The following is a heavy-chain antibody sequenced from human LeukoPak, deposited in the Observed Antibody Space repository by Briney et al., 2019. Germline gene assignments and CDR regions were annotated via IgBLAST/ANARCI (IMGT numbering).Heavy chain of an antibody. V-gene: IGHV3-23*01. CDR2: ISGSGGST. CDR3: AREPRPYYYYDSSGYYYS. J-gene: IGHJ4*02. D-gene: IGHD3-22*01. Sequence: GGSLRLSCAVSGFTFSNYAMNWVRQAPGKGLEWVSAISGSGGSTYYADSVKGRFTISRDNSKNTLYLQMNSLRAEDTAVYYCAREPRPYYYYDSSGYYYSWGQGTLVTVSS. CDR1: GFTFSNYA.